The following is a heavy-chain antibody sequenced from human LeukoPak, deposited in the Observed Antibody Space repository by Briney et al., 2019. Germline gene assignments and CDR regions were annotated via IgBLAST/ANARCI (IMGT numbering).Heavy chain of an antibody. CDR3: AREGTQGDYFDY. CDR2: ISSSVSTI. J-gene: IGHJ4*02. D-gene: IGHD3-10*01. Sequence: GGSLRLSCVASGFTFSDFYMSWIRQAPGKGLEWVSYISSSVSTIQYADSVKGRFTISRDNAENSLYLQMNSLRAEDTAVYYCAREGTQGDYFDYWGQGTLVTVSS. CDR1: GFTFSDFY. V-gene: IGHV3-11*04.